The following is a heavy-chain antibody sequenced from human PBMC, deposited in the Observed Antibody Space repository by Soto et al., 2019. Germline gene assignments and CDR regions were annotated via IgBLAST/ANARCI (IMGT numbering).Heavy chain of an antibody. CDR2: ISGSGGST. CDR1: GFTFSSYA. J-gene: IGHJ5*02. Sequence: EVQLLESGGGLVQPGGSLRLSCAASGFTFSSYAMSWVRQAPGKGLEWVSAISGSGGSTYYADSVKGRFTISRDNSKNTLYLQMNSLRAEDTAVYYCAKSTRIVVVPATNWFAPWGQGTLVTVSS. V-gene: IGHV3-23*01. D-gene: IGHD2-2*01. CDR3: AKSTRIVVVPATNWFAP.